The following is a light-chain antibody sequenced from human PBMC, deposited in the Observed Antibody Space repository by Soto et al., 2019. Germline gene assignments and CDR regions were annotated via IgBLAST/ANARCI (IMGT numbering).Light chain of an antibody. CDR1: SSDITDYNS. CDR2: EVS. V-gene: IGLV2-14*01. CDR3: SSYTSSSTLE. Sequence: QSVLTQPASVSGFLGQSITISCTGTSSDITDYNSVSWYQQHPGKAPKLMIYEVSNRPSGVSNRFSGSKSGNTASLTISGLQAEDEADYYCSSYTSSSTLEFGGGTQLTVL. J-gene: IGLJ3*02.